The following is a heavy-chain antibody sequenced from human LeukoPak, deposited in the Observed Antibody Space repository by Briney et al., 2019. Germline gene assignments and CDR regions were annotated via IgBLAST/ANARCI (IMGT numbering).Heavy chain of an antibody. CDR2: ISSSGGST. J-gene: IGHJ3*02. V-gene: IGHV3-23*01. Sequence: GSLRLSCAASGFTFSSYAMSWVRQAPGKGLEWVSAISSSGGSTYYADSAKGRFTISRDNYKNTLYLQMNSLGAEDTAVYYCAKGVGEGAFDIWGQGTMVTVSS. D-gene: IGHD3-10*01. CDR1: GFTFSSYA. CDR3: AKGVGEGAFDI.